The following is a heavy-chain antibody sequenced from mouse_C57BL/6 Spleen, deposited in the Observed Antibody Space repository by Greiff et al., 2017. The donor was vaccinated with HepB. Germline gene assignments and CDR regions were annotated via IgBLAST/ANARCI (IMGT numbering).Heavy chain of an antibody. Sequence: EVKLVESGGGLVKPGGSLKLSCAASGFTFSDYGMHWVRQAPEKGLEWVAYISSGSSTIYYADTVKGRFTISRDNAKNTLFLQMTSLRSVDTAMYYCATDSYYFDYWGQGTTLTVSS. J-gene: IGHJ2*01. CDR2: ISSGSSTI. CDR1: GFTFSDYG. V-gene: IGHV5-17*01. CDR3: ATDSYYFDY.